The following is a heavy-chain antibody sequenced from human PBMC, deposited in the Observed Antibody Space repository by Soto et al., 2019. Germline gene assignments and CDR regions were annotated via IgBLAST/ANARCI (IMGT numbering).Heavy chain of an antibody. CDR3: ARGSLRGGFDY. J-gene: IGHJ4*02. CDR2: IVPSGGNT. CDR1: GYPFTSYY. D-gene: IGHD1-26*01. Sequence: QVQLVQSGAEVTMPGASVKVSCRASGYPFTSYYIHWVRQAPGQGLEWMGIIVPSGGNTNYAQKFQGRVTLTRETSTSTVYVEMSSLRSEDTAMYYCARGSLRGGFDYWGQGTLVTVSS. V-gene: IGHV1-46*01.